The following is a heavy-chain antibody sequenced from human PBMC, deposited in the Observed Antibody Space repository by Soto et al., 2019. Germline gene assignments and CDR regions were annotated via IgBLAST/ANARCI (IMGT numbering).Heavy chain of an antibody. CDR2: IDWDDDK. V-gene: IGHV2-70*04. J-gene: IGHJ4*02. CDR1: GFSLSTSGMR. CDR3: ARMFNCSGGTCPFDY. D-gene: IGHD2-15*01. Sequence: GSGPTLVNPPQTLTLTCPFSGFSLSTSGMRVSWIRQPPGKALEWLARIDWDDDKFYNTSLKTRLTISKDSSKNQVVLTMTNMDPVDTATYYCARMFNCSGGTCPFDYWGQGAPVPVSS.